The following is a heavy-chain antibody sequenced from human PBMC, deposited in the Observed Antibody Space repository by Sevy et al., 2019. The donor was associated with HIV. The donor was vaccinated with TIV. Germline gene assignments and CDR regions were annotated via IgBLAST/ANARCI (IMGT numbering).Heavy chain of an antibody. J-gene: IGHJ4*02. V-gene: IGHV1-18*04. CDR1: GYTFTSYG. Sequence: ASVKVSCKASGYTFTSYGISWVRQAPGQRLEWMGWISAYNGNTNYAQKLQGRVTMTTDTSTSTAYMELRSLRSDDTAVYYCARVFYYDFWSGYYNRDFDYWGQGTLVTVSS. CDR3: ARVFYYDFWSGYYNRDFDY. D-gene: IGHD3-3*01. CDR2: ISAYNGNT.